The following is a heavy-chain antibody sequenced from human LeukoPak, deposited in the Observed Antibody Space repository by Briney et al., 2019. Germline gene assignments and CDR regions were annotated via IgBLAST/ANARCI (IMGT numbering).Heavy chain of an antibody. CDR3: AKGDGEFEY. V-gene: IGHV5-51*01. J-gene: IGHJ4*02. Sequence: GESLKISCEASGYKLTSHWIGWMRQMPGKGLEWMGVIYPSDSDTRYNLSFEGQVTISADKSINTAYLQWSSLRPSDTAVYYCAKGDGEFEYWGQGTLVTVSS. CDR1: GYKLTSHW. CDR2: IYPSDSDT. D-gene: IGHD3-10*01.